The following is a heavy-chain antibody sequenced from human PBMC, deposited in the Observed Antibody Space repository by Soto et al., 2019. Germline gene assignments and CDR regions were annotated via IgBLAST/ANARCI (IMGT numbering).Heavy chain of an antibody. CDR3: ARDSIAASGTDY. Sequence: QVQLVQSGAEVKKPGSSVKVSCKASGGTFSSYTLAWVRQAPGQGLEWMGEIIPIFGTTNYVQKFQGRATITADVSTNTAYMELSSLRSEDTAMYYCARDSIAASGTDYWGQGTLVTVSS. CDR2: IIPIFGTT. V-gene: IGHV1-69*01. D-gene: IGHD6-13*01. J-gene: IGHJ4*02. CDR1: GGTFSSYT.